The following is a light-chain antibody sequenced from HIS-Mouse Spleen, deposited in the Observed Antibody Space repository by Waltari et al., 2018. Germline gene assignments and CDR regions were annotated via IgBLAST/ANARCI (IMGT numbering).Light chain of an antibody. J-gene: IGLJ2*01. Sequence: QSALTQPASVSGSPGQSITISCTGTSSDVGRYNLVPWYPQHPGKAPKLMIYEGSKRPSGVSNRFSGSKSGNTASLTISGLQAEDEADYYCCSYAGSSTVVFGGGTKLTVL. CDR2: EGS. V-gene: IGLV2-23*01. CDR1: SSDVGRYNL. CDR3: CSYAGSSTVV.